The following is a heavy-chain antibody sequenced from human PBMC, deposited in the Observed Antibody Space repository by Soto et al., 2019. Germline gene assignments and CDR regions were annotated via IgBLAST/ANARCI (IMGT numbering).Heavy chain of an antibody. J-gene: IGHJ4*02. V-gene: IGHV4-59*01. Sequence: LSLTCTVSGGSISSYYWSWIRQPPGKGLEWIGYIYYSGSTNYNPSLKSRVTISVDTSKNQFSLKLSSVTAADTAVYYCAREVLGAFDYWGQGTLVTVS. CDR2: IYYSGST. CDR3: AREVLGAFDY. CDR1: GGSISSYY.